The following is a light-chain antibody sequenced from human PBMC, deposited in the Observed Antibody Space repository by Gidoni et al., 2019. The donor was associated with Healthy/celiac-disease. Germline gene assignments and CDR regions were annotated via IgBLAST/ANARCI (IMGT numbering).Light chain of an antibody. Sequence: SALTQPRSLSGSPGQSVTISCTGTSSDVGGYNYVSWYQQHPGKAPKLMIYDVSKRPSGVPDRFSGSKSGNTASLTISGLQAEDEADYYCCSYAGSSVFGTGTKVTVL. CDR1: SSDVGGYNY. CDR2: DVS. CDR3: CSYAGSSV. J-gene: IGLJ1*01. V-gene: IGLV2-11*01.